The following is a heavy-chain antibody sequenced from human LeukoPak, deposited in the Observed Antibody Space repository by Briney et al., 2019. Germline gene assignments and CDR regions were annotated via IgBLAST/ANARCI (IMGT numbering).Heavy chain of an antibody. V-gene: IGHV3-7*01. Sequence: GGSLRLSCTASGFSFSTYWMSWVRQAPGKGLEWVAHIKHDGAEKYYVDSVKGRFTISRDNAKNSLYPHMTTLRGEDTAVYYCVGDPGDYWGQGTLVSVSS. J-gene: IGHJ4*02. CDR3: VGDPGDY. CDR1: GFSFSTYW. CDR2: IKHDGAEK.